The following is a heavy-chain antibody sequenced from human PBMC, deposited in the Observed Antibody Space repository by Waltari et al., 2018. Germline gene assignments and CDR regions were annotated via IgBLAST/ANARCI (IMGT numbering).Heavy chain of an antibody. Sequence: QVQLQESGPGLVKPSETLSLTCAVSGYSISSGYYWGWIRQPPGKGLEWIGSIYHSGSTYYNPSLKSLVTISVDTSKNQFSLKLSSVTAADTAVYYCARDPGIAAAGPEYYFDYWGQGTLVTVSS. CDR1: GYSISSGYY. D-gene: IGHD6-13*01. V-gene: IGHV4-38-2*02. CDR2: IYHSGST. CDR3: ARDPGIAAAGPEYYFDY. J-gene: IGHJ4*02.